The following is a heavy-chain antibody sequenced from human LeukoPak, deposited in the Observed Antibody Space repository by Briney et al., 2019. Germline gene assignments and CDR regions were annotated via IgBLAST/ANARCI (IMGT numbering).Heavy chain of an antibody. J-gene: IGHJ4*02. D-gene: IGHD2/OR15-2a*01. CDR1: GLSVSNSY. CDR3: ARVVIVTPTDYFDY. Sequence: GGSLRLSCAASGLSVSNSYMSWVRQAPGKGLEWLAVIYSDGSPYYADSLKGRFTISRGNSKNTLFLQMNSLRAEDTAVYFCARVVIVTPTDYFDYWGQGTLVTVSS. CDR2: IYSDGSP. V-gene: IGHV3-53*01.